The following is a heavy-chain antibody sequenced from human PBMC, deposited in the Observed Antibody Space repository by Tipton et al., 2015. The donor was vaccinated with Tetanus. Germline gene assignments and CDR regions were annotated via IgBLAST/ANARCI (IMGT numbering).Heavy chain of an antibody. CDR1: GGSISSYF. V-gene: IGHV4-59*08. J-gene: IGHJ6*02. CDR2: IYYSGST. Sequence: TLSLTCTVSGGSISSYFWSWIRQPPGKGLEWIGYIYYSGSTNYNPSLKSRVTISVDTSKNQFSLNLNSVTAADTAVYYCARHKDYYFYAMDVWGQGTTVTVSS. CDR3: ARHKDYYFYAMDV.